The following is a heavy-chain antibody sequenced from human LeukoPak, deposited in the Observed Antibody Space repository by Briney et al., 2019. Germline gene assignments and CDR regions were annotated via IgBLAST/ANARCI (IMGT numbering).Heavy chain of an antibody. CDR1: GGSFSGYY. D-gene: IGHD3-22*01. CDR3: ARGPPRYYYDSSGYHGEYYFDY. J-gene: IGHJ4*02. Sequence: ETLSLTCAVYGGSFSGYYWSWIRQPPGKGLEWIGEINHSGSTNYNPSLKSRVTISVGTSKNQFSLKLSSVTAADTAVYYCARGPPRYYYDSSGYHGEYYFDYWGQGTLVTVSS. CDR2: INHSGST. V-gene: IGHV4-34*01.